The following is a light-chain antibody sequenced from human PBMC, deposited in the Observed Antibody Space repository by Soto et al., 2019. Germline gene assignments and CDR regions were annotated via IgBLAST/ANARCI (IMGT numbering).Light chain of an antibody. CDR2: EVS. CDR3: SSYTSSSTHYV. J-gene: IGLJ1*01. CDR1: SSDVGSYNR. V-gene: IGLV2-18*02. Sequence: QSVLTQPPSVSGSPGQSVTISCTGTSSDVGSYNRVSWYQQPPGTAPKLMIYEVSNRPSGVPDRFSGSKSGNTASLTISGLQAEDEADYYCSSYTSSSTHYVFGTGTRSPS.